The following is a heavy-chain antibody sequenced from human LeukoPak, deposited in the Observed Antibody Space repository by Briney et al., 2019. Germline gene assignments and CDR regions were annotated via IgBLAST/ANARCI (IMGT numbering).Heavy chain of an antibody. CDR1: GFTFTIYA. CDR2: ISSSGSTI. V-gene: IGHV3-48*03. CDR3: ARERGVVTATLYDY. Sequence: GGSLRLSCAASGFTFTIYAMSWVRQSPGKGLEWVSYISSSGSTIYYADSVKGRFTISRDNAKNSLYLQMNSLRAEDTAVYYCARERGVVTATLYDYWGQGTLVTVSS. D-gene: IGHD2-21*02. J-gene: IGHJ4*02.